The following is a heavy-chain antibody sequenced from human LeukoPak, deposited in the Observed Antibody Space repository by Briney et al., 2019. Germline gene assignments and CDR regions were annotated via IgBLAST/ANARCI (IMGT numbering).Heavy chain of an antibody. CDR2: LKQDGSEK. Sequence: GGSLRLSCAASGFTFSNYAMTWVRQAPGRGLEWVANLKQDGSEKHFADSVKGRFTISRDNAENSLYLQMNSLRAEDTAMYYCARGTIAAPGTDYWGQGTLVTVSS. CDR3: ARGTIAAPGTDY. D-gene: IGHD6-13*01. CDR1: GFTFSNYA. V-gene: IGHV3-7*01. J-gene: IGHJ4*02.